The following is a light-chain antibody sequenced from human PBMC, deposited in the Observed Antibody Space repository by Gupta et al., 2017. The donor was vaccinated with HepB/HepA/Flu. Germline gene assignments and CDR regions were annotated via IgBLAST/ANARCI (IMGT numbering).Light chain of an antibody. Sequence: DIVMTQSPDSLAVSLGERATTNCKSSQSVLYSSNNRNYLAWYQQKPGQSPQLLIYWASTRESGVPDRFSGSGSGTDFTLTISSLQTEDVAVYYCRQYYYTPITFGQGTRLEIK. CDR2: WAS. CDR3: RQYYYTPIT. J-gene: IGKJ5*01. V-gene: IGKV4-1*01. CDR1: QSVLYSSNNRNY.